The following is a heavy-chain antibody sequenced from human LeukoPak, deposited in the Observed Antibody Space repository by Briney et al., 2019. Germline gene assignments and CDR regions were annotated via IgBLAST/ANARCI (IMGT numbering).Heavy chain of an antibody. V-gene: IGHV1-18*04. J-gene: IGHJ6*04. Sequence: GASVKVSCKASGYTFTSYGISWVRQARGQGLEWMGWISAYDGNTNYAQKLQGRVTMTTDTSTSTAYMELRSLRSDDTAVYYCARADSDIVVVPAASDYYYGMDVWGKGTTVTVSS. CDR3: ARADSDIVVVPAASDYYYGMDV. D-gene: IGHD2-2*01. CDR2: ISAYDGNT. CDR1: GYTFTSYG.